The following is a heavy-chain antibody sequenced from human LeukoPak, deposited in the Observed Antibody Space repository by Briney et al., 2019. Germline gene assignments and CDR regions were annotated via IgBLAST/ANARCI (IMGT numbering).Heavy chain of an antibody. CDR1: GFTFSDYY. CDR2: ISTSGCTI. CDR3: ARVVSGYYVGIDY. V-gene: IGHV3-11*01. J-gene: IGHJ4*02. D-gene: IGHD3-22*01. Sequence: AGGSLRLSCAASGFTFSDYYMNWIRQAPGKGLEWVSYISTSGCTISYADSVKGRFAISRDNAKNSLYLQMNSLRAEDTAVYYCARVVSGYYVGIDYWGQGTLVTVSS.